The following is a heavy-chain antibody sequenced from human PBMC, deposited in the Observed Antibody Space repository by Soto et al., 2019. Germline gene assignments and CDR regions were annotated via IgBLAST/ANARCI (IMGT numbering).Heavy chain of an antibody. V-gene: IGHV4-38-2*02. CDR2: IYHGGTT. CDR3: ARVHVMVVAGSTFDY. Sequence: SETLSLTCTVSGDSISSGSYWGWIRQPPGEGPEWIASIYHGGTTFYNPSLKSRISISVDTSKNQFSLRLTSVTAADTATYCCARVHVMVVAGSTFDYWGPGTLVTVSS. CDR1: GDSISSGSY. D-gene: IGHD6-19*01. J-gene: IGHJ4*03.